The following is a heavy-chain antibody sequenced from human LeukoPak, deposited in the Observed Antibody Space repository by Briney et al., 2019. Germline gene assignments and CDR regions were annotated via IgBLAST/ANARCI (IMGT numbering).Heavy chain of an antibody. CDR1: GFTFSSYA. CDR2: ISGSEDST. CDR3: ATHSSGYYSIDY. J-gene: IGHJ4*02. D-gene: IGHD3-22*01. Sequence: GESLRLSCAAFGFTFSSYAMSWVRQAPGKGLEWVSSISGSEDSTYYADSVKGRFTISRDNSKNTLYLQMNSLRAEDTAVYYCATHSSGYYSIDYWGQGTLVTVSS. V-gene: IGHV3-23*01.